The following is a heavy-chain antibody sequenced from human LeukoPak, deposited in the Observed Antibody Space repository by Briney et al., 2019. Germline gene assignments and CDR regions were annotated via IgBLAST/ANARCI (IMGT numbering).Heavy chain of an antibody. D-gene: IGHD3-16*01. Sequence: GESLRISCKGSGYRFTTYWIGWVRQMPGKGLEWMGIIYPGDSDTRYSPSFQGQVTISADKSINTAYLQCSSLKASDTAMYYCARGVYYDNVWGFDPWGQGTLVTVSS. CDR3: ARGVYYDNVWGFDP. CDR1: GYRFTTYW. J-gene: IGHJ5*02. V-gene: IGHV5-51*01. CDR2: IYPGDSDT.